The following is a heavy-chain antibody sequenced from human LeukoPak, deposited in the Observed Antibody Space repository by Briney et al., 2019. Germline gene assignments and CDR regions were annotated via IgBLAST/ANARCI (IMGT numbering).Heavy chain of an antibody. Sequence: SETLSLTCTVSGGSISSYYWSWIRQPAGKGLEWIGRIYTSGSTNYNPSLKSRVTMSVDTSKNQFSLKLSSVTAADTAVYYCAREGHERYSYGRPAPYFDYWGQGTLVTVSS. CDR2: IYTSGST. V-gene: IGHV4-4*07. CDR1: GGSISSYY. D-gene: IGHD5-18*01. J-gene: IGHJ4*02. CDR3: AREGHERYSYGRPAPYFDY.